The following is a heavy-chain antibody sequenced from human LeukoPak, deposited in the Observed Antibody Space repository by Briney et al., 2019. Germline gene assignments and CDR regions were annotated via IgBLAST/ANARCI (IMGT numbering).Heavy chain of an antibody. CDR2: ISWNSGSI. D-gene: IGHD6-13*01. V-gene: IGHV3-9*01. CDR1: GFTFDDYA. Sequence: PGGSLRLSCAASGFTFDDYAMHWVRQAPGKGLEWVSGISWNSGSIGYADSVKGRFTISRDNAKNSLYLQMNSLRAEDTALYYCAKDRRRYSSSWYVCGMDVWGQGTTVTVSS. J-gene: IGHJ6*02. CDR3: AKDRRRYSSSWYVCGMDV.